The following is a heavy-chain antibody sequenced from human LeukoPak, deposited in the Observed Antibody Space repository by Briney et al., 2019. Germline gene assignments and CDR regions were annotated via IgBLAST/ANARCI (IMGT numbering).Heavy chain of an antibody. CDR3: ARLLSSSSWYLDY. J-gene: IGHJ4*02. Sequence: GGSLRLSCAASGFTFSSYGMSWVRQAPGKGLEWVSGISSIDGSTYYADSVKGRFTISRDNAKNSLYLQMNSLRAEDTAVSYCARLLSSSSWYLDYWGQGTLVTVSS. V-gene: IGHV3-23*01. D-gene: IGHD6-13*01. CDR1: GFTFSSYG. CDR2: ISSIDGST.